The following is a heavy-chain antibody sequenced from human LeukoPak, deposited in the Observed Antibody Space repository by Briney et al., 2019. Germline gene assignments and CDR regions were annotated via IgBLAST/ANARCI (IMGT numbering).Heavy chain of an antibody. Sequence: SETLSLTCTVSVGSISSTNYYWGWIRQPPGKGLEWIGSIYYSGSTYYNPSLKSRVTISVDTSKNQFSLRLRSVTAADTAVYYCASRYSGYDFWYFDLWGRGTLVTVSS. CDR2: IYYSGST. CDR1: VGSISSTNYY. J-gene: IGHJ2*01. V-gene: IGHV4-39*07. CDR3: ASRYSGYDFWYFDL. D-gene: IGHD5-12*01.